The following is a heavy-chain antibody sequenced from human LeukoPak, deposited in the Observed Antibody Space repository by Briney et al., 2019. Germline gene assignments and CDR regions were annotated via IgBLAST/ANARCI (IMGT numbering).Heavy chain of an antibody. CDR2: IRSKANSYAT. CDR1: GFTFSGSA. V-gene: IGHV3-73*01. CDR3: TRHARFDDSSGYYYVWFDP. Sequence: GGSLRLSCAASGFTFSGSAMHWVRQASGKGLEWVGRIRSKANSYATAYAASVKGRFTISRDDSKNTAYLQMNSLKTEDTAVYYCTRHARFDDSSGYYYVWFDPWGQGTLVTVSS. D-gene: IGHD3-22*01. J-gene: IGHJ5*02.